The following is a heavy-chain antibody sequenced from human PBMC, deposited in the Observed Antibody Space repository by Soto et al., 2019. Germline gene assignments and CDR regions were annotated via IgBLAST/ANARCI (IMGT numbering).Heavy chain of an antibody. CDR1: GYTFTSYG. CDR2: ISAYNGNT. CDR3: ARDPRYCRSTSCSYYYYGMDV. Sequence: QVQLVQSGAEVKKPGASVKVSCKASGYTFTSYGISWVRQAPGQGLEWMGWISAYNGNTNYAQKLQGRVTMTTDTSTSTAYMERRSVRSDDTAVYYCARDPRYCRSTSCSYYYYGMDVWGQWTTVTVSS. V-gene: IGHV1-18*04. D-gene: IGHD2-2*01. J-gene: IGHJ6*02.